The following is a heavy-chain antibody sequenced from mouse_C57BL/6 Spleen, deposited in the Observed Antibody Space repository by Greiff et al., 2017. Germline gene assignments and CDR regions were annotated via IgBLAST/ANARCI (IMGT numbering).Heavy chain of an antibody. CDR2: IYPSDSET. J-gene: IGHJ1*03. D-gene: IGHD1-1*01. V-gene: IGHV1-61*01. CDR1: GYTFTSYW. Sequence: QVQLQQPGAELVRPGSSVKLSCKASGYTFTSYWMDWVKQRPGKGLEWIGNIYPSDSETNYNQKFKDKATLTVDKSSSTAYMQLSSLTSEDSAVYYCARGNYGSSCWYFDVWGTGTSVTVSS. CDR3: ARGNYGSSCWYFDV.